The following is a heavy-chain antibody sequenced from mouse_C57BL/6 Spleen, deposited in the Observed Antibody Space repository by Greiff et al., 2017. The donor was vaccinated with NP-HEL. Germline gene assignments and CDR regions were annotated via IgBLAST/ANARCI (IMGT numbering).Heavy chain of an antibody. CDR3: ARGDYGSSYYYYAMDY. CDR2: IDPSDSYT. CDR1: GYTFTSYW. J-gene: IGHJ4*01. D-gene: IGHD1-1*01. Sequence: QVQLQQPGAELVMPGASVKLSCKASGYTFTSYWMHWVKQRPGQGLEWIGEIDPSDSYTNYNQKFKGKSTLTVDKSSSTAYMQLSSLTSEDSAVYYGARGDYGSSYYYYAMDYWGQGTSVTVSS. V-gene: IGHV1-69*01.